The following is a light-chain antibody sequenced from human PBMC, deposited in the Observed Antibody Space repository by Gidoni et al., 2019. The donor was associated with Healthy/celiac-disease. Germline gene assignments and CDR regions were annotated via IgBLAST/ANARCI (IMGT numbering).Light chain of an antibody. CDR2: WAS. Sequence: DIVMTQSPDSLAVSLGERATINSKSSQSVLYSSNNKNFLAWYQQKPGQPPKLLIYWASTRESGVPDRFSGSGSGTDFTLTISSLQAEDVAVYYCQQYYSPWTFXQXTKVEIK. CDR3: QQYYSPWT. CDR1: QSVLYSSNNKNF. V-gene: IGKV4-1*01. J-gene: IGKJ1*01.